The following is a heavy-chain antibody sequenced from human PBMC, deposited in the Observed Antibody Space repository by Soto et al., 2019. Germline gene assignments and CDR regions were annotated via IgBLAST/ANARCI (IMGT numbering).Heavy chain of an antibody. J-gene: IGHJ6*04. CDR2: ITPGSTYI. CDR1: GFTFSSYS. V-gene: IGHV3-21*03. CDR3: AKKISPSDV. Sequence: EVQLVESGGGLVKPGGSLRLSCAASGFTFSSYSMNWVRQAPGRGLEWVSSITPGSTYIYYVDCVKGRFPISRDNAKNPLDLHMHSLRAEDTAVYQCAKKISPSDVWGKGTPGTVSS.